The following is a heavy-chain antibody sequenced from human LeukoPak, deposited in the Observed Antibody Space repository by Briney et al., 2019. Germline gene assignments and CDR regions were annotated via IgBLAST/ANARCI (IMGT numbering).Heavy chain of an antibody. CDR1: GYTFSDYY. V-gene: IGHV1-2*02. J-gene: IGHJ4*02. CDR2: INPISGDT. CDR3: ARDGGFDY. D-gene: IGHD3-16*01. Sequence: ASVKVSCKASGYTFSDYYMHWVRQAPGQGLEWMGWINPISGDTNSAQKFQGRVTMTRDTSIRTAYMEVSRLRSDDTAVYYCARDGGFDYWGQGTLVTVSS.